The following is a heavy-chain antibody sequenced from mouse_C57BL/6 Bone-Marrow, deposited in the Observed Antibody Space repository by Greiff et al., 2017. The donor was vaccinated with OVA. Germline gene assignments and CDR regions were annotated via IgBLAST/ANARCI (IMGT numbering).Heavy chain of an antibody. J-gene: IGHJ2*01. Sequence: EVQLQQSGPELVKPGASVKIPCKASGYTFTDYNMDWVKQSHGKSLEWIGDIKPNNGGTNYNQKFKGKATLTVEKSSSTAYMELRSLTSEDTAVYYCARSGCGPDYFDYWGQGTTLTVSS. D-gene: IGHD1-3*01. CDR2: IKPNNGGT. CDR1: GYTFTDYN. V-gene: IGHV1-18*01. CDR3: ARSGCGPDYFDY.